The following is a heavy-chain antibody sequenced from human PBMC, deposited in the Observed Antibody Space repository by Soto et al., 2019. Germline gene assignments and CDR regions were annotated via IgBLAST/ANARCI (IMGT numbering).Heavy chain of an antibody. CDR2: IYFSGVA. J-gene: IGHJ1*01. D-gene: IGHD2-15*01. Sequence: QMQMQESGPRLVKPSETLSLTCTVSGASITDSYWSWIRQPPEKGLEWIGYIYFSGVATYNPSLKXXAXMSRDTSKHEFSLKPTSVTAADPAIYYCARGDSDLAVSEAAYWGQGTLVTVSS. CDR1: GASITDSY. CDR3: ARGDSDLAVSEAAY. V-gene: IGHV4-59*01.